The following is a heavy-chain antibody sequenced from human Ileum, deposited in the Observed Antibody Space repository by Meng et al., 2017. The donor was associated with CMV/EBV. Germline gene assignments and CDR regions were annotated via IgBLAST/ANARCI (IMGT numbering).Heavy chain of an antibody. D-gene: IGHD2-15*01. CDR2: INYSVTT. Sequence: LRLSFTVPGGYISSVPYFWVWVRQPPGKGLEWIGSINYSVTTYYSACLQSRATISVDTSKNQFSLKLSSVTAADTAVSYCTRLVVVASHFNYFESWGQGTLVTVSS. CDR3: TRLVVVASHFNYFES. CDR1: GGYISSVPYF. J-gene: IGHJ4*02. V-gene: IGHV4-39*07.